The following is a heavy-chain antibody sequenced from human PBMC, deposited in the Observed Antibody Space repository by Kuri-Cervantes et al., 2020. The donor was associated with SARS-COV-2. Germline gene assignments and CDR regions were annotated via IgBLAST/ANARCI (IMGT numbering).Heavy chain of an antibody. CDR1: GYSFTTYW. V-gene: IGHV5-51*01. J-gene: IGHJ4*02. D-gene: IGHD3-10*01. Sequence: KVSCKGSGYSFTTYWIGWVRQMPGKGLEWMGIIYPGDSDTRYSPSFRGQVTISADKSISTAYLQWSSLEASDTAMYYCARRDFGSGSYYLDYWGQGTLVTVSS. CDR2: IYPGDSDT. CDR3: ARRDFGSGSYYLDY.